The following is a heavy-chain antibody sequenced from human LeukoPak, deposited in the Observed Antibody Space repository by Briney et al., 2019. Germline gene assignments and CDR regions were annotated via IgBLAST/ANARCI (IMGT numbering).Heavy chain of an antibody. Sequence: PGGSLRLSCVASGFTFSSYAMSWVRQAPGKGLEWVSSISGPGGSTYYADSVKGRFTISRDNSKNTLYLQMNNLRAEDTAVYYCARFPQTTVVTGDYYYYGMDVWGQGTTVTVSS. J-gene: IGHJ6*02. CDR1: GFTFSSYA. CDR2: ISGPGGST. V-gene: IGHV3-23*01. CDR3: ARFPQTTVVTGDYYYYGMDV. D-gene: IGHD4-23*01.